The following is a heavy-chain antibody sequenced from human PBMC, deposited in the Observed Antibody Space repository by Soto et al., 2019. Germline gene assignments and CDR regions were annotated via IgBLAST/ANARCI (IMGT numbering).Heavy chain of an antibody. CDR1: GGTFSSYA. D-gene: IGHD3-22*01. J-gene: IGHJ1*01. CDR3: ARVVGHYYDSSGYYTPAEYFQH. Sequence: SVKVSCKASGGTFSSYAISWVRQAPGQGLEWMGGIIPIFGTANYAQKFQGRVTITADESTSTAYMELSSLRSEDTAVYYCARVVGHYYDSSGYYTPAEYFQHWGQGTLVTVSS. CDR2: IIPIFGTA. V-gene: IGHV1-69*13.